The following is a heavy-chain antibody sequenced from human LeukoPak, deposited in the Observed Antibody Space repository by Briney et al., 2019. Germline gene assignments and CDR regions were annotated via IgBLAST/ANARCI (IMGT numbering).Heavy chain of an antibody. V-gene: IGHV3-74*01. J-gene: IGHJ6*03. Sequence: PGGSLRLSCAASGFSFSDTWMHWVRQAPGKGLVWVSRIRSDGSDTRYAESVKGRFTISRDNGKNSPYLQMNSLRAEDTAVYYCARALKGVRRRLGGTTTFEDYYYMDVWGKGTTVTISS. D-gene: IGHD1-26*01. CDR3: ARALKGVRRRLGGTTTFEDYYYMDV. CDR2: IRSDGSDT. CDR1: GFSFSDTW.